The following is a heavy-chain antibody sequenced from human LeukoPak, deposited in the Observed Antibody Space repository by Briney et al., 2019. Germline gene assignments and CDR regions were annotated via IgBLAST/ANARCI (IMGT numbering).Heavy chain of an antibody. J-gene: IGHJ5*02. D-gene: IGHD3-22*01. CDR1: GYTFTSYY. CDR2: IIPILGVP. CDR3: ATDLSGGDYYDFP. V-gene: IGHV1-69*04. Sequence: ASVKVSCKASGYTFTSYYMHWVRQAPGQGLEWMGRIIPILGVPNYAQKFQGRLTITADKSTSTAYMDLSSLRSEDTAVYYCATDLSGGDYYDFPWGQGTLVTVSS.